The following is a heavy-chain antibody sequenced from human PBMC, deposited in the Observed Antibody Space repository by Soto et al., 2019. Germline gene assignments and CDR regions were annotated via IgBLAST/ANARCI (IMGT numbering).Heavy chain of an antibody. J-gene: IGHJ5*02. CDR3: ARDGTLYCSSTSCYPWFDP. CDR1: GYSISSSNY. Sequence: SETLSRTCAVSGYSISSSNYWGWIRQPPGKGLQWIVSIYHSGSTFYNPCLKRRVTISVEMSKNQFSVKLRSVTVADTAVYYCARDGTLYCSSTSCYPWFDPWGQGTLVTVSS. D-gene: IGHD2-2*01. V-gene: IGHV4-38-2*02. CDR2: IYHSGST.